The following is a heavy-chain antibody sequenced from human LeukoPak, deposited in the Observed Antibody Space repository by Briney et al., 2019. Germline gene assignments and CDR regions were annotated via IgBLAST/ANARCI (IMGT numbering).Heavy chain of an antibody. V-gene: IGHV4-61*01. Sequence: PSETLSLTCTVSGGSINNTLFYWGWIRQPPGKGLEWIGYIYYSGSTNYNPSLKSRVTISVDTSKNQFSLKLSSVTAADTAVYYCAREAMTGYSSGWYDYWGQGTLVSVSA. CDR2: IYYSGST. CDR1: GGSINNTLFY. CDR3: AREAMTGYSSGWYDY. D-gene: IGHD6-19*01. J-gene: IGHJ4*02.